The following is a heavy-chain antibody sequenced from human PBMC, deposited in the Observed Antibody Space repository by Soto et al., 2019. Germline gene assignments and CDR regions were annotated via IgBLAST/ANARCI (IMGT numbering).Heavy chain of an antibody. J-gene: IGHJ3*02. V-gene: IGHV3-33*01. Sequence: QVQLVESGGGVVQPGRSLRLSCAASGFTFSTHGMHWVRQAPGKGLEWVALMWFGGSEKYYGDSVKGRFTISRDNSKNTLYLQMNSLSAEDTAVYYCARLYCSADSCYSVGAFDIRGQGTMVTVSA. CDR1: GFTFSTHG. D-gene: IGHD2-15*01. CDR2: MWFGGSEK. CDR3: ARLYCSADSCYSVGAFDI.